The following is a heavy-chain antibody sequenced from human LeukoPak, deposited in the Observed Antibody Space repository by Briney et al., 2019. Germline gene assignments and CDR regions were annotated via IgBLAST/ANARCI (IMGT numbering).Heavy chain of an antibody. CDR1: GGSFSGYY. V-gene: IGHV4-34*01. CDR3: ASTYGSGSYFYYYYMDV. CDR2: INHSGST. Sequence: KTSETLSLTCAVYGGSFSGYYWSWIRQPPGKGLEWIGEINHSGSTNYNPSLKSRVTISVDTSKNQFSLKLSSVTAADTAVYYCASTYGSGSYFYYYYMDVWGKGTTVTVSS. D-gene: IGHD3-10*01. J-gene: IGHJ6*03.